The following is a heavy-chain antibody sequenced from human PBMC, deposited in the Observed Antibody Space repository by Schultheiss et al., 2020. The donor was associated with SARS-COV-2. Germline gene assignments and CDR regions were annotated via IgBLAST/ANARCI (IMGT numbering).Heavy chain of an antibody. CDR3: ARISVPPRSGGRYFDL. V-gene: IGHV2-26*01. Sequence: SGPTLVKPTETLTLTCTVSGFSLSNARVGVSWIRQPPGKALEWLAHIFSNDEKSYSTSLKSRLTISKDTSKSQVVLIMTNMDPVDSGTYYCARISVPPRSGGRYFDLWGRGTLVTVSS. J-gene: IGHJ2*01. D-gene: IGHD2-15*01. CDR2: IFSNDEK. CDR1: GFSLSNARVG.